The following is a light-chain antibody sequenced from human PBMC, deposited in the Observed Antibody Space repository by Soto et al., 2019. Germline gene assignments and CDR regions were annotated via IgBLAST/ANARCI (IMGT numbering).Light chain of an antibody. V-gene: IGLV2-23*01. CDR1: SSDVGRYNI. CDR2: EGS. Sequence: QSALTQPASVSGSPGQSITISCTGSSSDVGRYNIVSWYQQHPGKAPKLMIYEGSQRPSGVSDRFCGSKSGNTASLTISGLQAEDEADYYCCSYAGDRDLIFGGGTKLTVL. CDR3: CSYAGDRDLI. J-gene: IGLJ2*01.